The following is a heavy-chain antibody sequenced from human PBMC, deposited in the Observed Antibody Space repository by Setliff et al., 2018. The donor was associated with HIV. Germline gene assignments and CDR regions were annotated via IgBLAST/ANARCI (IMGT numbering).Heavy chain of an antibody. D-gene: IGHD2-15*01. V-gene: IGHV4-59*03. CDR3: AGHFYTTSWYSGTYWYFDL. J-gene: IGHJ2*01. CDR2: TYNSENI. CDR1: NGSINDYY. Sequence: PSETLSLTCSLSNGSINDYYWSWIRQSPGKGLEWIGSTYNSENINYNPSLKSRVTVSVDTSKNQFSLRLTSVTAADTAVYFCAGHFYTTSWYSGTYWYFDLWGRGTLVTVSS.